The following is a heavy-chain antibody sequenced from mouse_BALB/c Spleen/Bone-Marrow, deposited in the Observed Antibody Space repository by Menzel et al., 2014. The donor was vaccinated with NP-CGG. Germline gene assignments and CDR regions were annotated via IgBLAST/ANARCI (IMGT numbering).Heavy chain of an antibody. CDR2: IYPGNVNT. Sequence: VKLVESGPELVKPGASVRISCKASGYTFTSYYIHWVKQRPGQGLEWIGWIYPGNVNTKYNEKFKGKATLTADKSSSTAYMRLSSLTSEDSAVYFCAGLLRGDYAMDYWGQGTSVTVSS. CDR1: GYTFTSYY. CDR3: AGLLRGDYAMDY. V-gene: IGHV1S56*01. J-gene: IGHJ4*01. D-gene: IGHD2-3*01.